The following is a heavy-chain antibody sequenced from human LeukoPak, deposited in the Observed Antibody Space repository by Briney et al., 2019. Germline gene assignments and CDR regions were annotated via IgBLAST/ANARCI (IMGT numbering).Heavy chain of an antibody. CDR3: TTGTRLDDAFDI. CDR1: GFTFSNAW. CDR2: IKSKTDGGTT. J-gene: IGHJ3*02. Sequence: PGGSLRLSCAASGFTFSNAWMNWVRQAPGKGLEWVGRIKSKTDGGTTDYAAPVKGRFTISRDDSKNTLYLQMNSLKAEDTAVHYCTTGTRLDDAFDIWGQGTMVTVSS. V-gene: IGHV3-15*07.